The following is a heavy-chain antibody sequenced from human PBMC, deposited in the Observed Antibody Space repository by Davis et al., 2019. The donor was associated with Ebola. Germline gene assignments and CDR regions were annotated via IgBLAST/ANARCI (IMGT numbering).Heavy chain of an antibody. CDR2: IKSKTDGGTT. CDR3: TTEQRLHEVEWLLSINWFDP. V-gene: IGHV3-15*01. CDR1: GFTFSNAW. D-gene: IGHD3-3*01. Sequence: GESLKISCVASGFTFSNAWMSWVRQAPGKGLEWVGRIKSKTDGGTTDYAAPVKGRFTIARDDSKNTLYLQMNSLKTEDTAVYYCTTEQRLHEVEWLLSINWFDPWGQGTLVTVSS. J-gene: IGHJ5*02.